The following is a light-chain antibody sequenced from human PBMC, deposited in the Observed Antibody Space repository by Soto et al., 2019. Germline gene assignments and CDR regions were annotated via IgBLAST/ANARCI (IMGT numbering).Light chain of an antibody. CDR3: AAGDDSLNGYV. Sequence: QYVLTQPPSASGTPGQRVTISCSGGSSNIGTNAVNWYQQLPGTAPKLLIYNNHQRPSGVPDRFSGSKSGTSASLAISGLRSEDEADYYCAAGDDSLNGYVFGTGTKVTVL. V-gene: IGLV1-44*01. CDR1: SSNIGTNA. CDR2: NNH. J-gene: IGLJ1*01.